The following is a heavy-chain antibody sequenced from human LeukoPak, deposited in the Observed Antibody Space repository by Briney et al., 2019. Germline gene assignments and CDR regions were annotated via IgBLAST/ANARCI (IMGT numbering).Heavy chain of an antibody. CDR1: GYSISSGYY. D-gene: IGHD2-15*01. J-gene: IGHJ4*02. V-gene: IGHV4-38-2*02. Sequence: SETLSLTCTVSGYSISSGYYWGWIRQPPGKGLEWIGSIYHSGTTNYNPSLKSRVAISADTSKNQFSLRLSSVTAADTAVYYCARGACSGGSCLDSWGQGTLVTVSS. CDR2: IYHSGTT. CDR3: ARGACSGGSCLDS.